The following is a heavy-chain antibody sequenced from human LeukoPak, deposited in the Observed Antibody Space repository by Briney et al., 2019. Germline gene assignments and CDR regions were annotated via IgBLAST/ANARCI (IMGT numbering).Heavy chain of an antibody. V-gene: IGHV1-46*01. Sequence: ASVKVSCKASGYTFTSYYMHWVRQAPGQGLEWMGIINPSGGSTGHAQKFQGRVTMTRDTSTSTVYMELSSLRSEDTAVYYCARAATAYRSGGPSCTVPFFDYWGQGTLVTVSS. J-gene: IGHJ4*02. D-gene: IGHD2-15*01. CDR1: GYTFTSYY. CDR2: INPSGGST. CDR3: ARAATAYRSGGPSCTVPFFDY.